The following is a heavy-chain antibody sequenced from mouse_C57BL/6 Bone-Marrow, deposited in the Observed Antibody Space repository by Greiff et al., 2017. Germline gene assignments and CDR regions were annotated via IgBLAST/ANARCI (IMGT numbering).Heavy chain of an antibody. CDR3: ARSGYYGYNGAY. Sequence: VQLVESGAELVKPGASVQMSCKASGYTFTSYWITWVKQRPGQGLEWIGDIYPGSGSTTYHEKFKSKATLTVDTSYSTAYMQLSSLTSDDSAVYYCARSGYYGYNGAYWGQGTLVTVSA. J-gene: IGHJ3*01. CDR1: GYTFTSYW. D-gene: IGHD2-2*01. V-gene: IGHV1-55*01. CDR2: IYPGSGST.